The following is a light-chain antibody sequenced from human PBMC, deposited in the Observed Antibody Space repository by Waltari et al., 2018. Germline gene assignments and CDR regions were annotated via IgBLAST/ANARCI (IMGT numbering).Light chain of an antibody. CDR1: SSAVGSYDL. CDR2: DDN. CDR3: CSYAGSYTWV. V-gene: IGLV2-23*01. J-gene: IGLJ3*02. Sequence: QSALTQPASLPGSPGQSITLSCTGTSSAVGSYDLVSWYQQYPGKAPKAMIYDDNRRPSGVSDRFSGSKSGNTASLTISGVQAEDEADYYCCSYAGSYTWVFGGGTKLTVL.